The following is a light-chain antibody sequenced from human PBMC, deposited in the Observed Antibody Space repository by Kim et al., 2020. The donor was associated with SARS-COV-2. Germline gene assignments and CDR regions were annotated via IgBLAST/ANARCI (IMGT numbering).Light chain of an antibody. J-gene: IGKJ2*01. CDR3: QEHNNWPYT. CDR1: QSVSNK. CDR2: GAS. V-gene: IGKV3-15*01. Sequence: EIVLTQSPATLSVSPGERVTLSCRASQSVSNKLIWYQQKRGQAPRLLIFGASTRATGIPARFSGSGSGTEFTLTISSLQSEDFAVYYCQEHNNWPYTFGQGTKLEI.